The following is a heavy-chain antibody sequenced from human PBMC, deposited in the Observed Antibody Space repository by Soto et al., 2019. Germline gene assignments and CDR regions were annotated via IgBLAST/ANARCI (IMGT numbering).Heavy chain of an antibody. CDR2: ISYDGSNK. CDR3: ARVWSIGARLGYFDY. D-gene: IGHD6-6*01. CDR1: GFTFSSYA. V-gene: IGHV3-30-3*01. J-gene: IGHJ4*02. Sequence: QVQLVESGGGVVQPGRSLRLSCAASGFTFSSYAMHWVRQAPGKGLEWGAVISYDGSNKYYADSVKGRFTISRDNSKNTLYLQMNRLRAEDTAVYYCARVWSIGARLGYFDYWGQGTLVTVSS.